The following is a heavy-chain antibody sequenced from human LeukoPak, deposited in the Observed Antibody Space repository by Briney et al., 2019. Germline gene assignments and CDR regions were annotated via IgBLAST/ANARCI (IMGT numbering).Heavy chain of an antibody. CDR2: ISGSGGST. CDR3: EREVMDTAIDY. Sequence: GGSLRLSCAASGFTFSSYAMSWVRQAPGKGLEWVSAISGSGGSTYYADSVKGRFTISRDNSKNTLYLQMNSLSAEDTAVYHCEREVMDTAIDYWGQKTLVAVSS. D-gene: IGHD5-18*01. J-gene: IGHJ4*02. CDR1: GFTFSSYA. V-gene: IGHV3-23*01.